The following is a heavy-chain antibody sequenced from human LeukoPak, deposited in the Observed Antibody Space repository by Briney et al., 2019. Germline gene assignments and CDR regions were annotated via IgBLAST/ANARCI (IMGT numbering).Heavy chain of an antibody. V-gene: IGHV4-59*08. CDR3: ARRRDGYNFDY. CDR2: IYYSGST. J-gene: IGHJ4*02. CDR1: GGSISSYY. D-gene: IGHD5-24*01. Sequence: SEALSLTCTVSGGSISSYYWSWIRQPPGKGLEWIGYIYYSGSTNYNPSLKSRVTISVDTSKNQFSLKLSSVTAADTAVYYCARRRDGYNFDYWGQGTLVTVSS.